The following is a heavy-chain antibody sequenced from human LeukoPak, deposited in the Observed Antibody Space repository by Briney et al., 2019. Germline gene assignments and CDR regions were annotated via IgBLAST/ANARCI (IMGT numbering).Heavy chain of an antibody. CDR1: GGSFTFTSHA. Sequence: VASVKVSCKASGGSFTFTSHAISWVRQAPGRGLEWMGGIIPIYGSATYAQKFQGRVTITSDGSTRTVYMELSSLRPEDSAMHYCAGFFYDNSGAAFDIWGQGTMVTVSS. D-gene: IGHD3-22*01. J-gene: IGHJ3*02. CDR3: AGFFYDNSGAAFDI. CDR2: IIPIYGSA. V-gene: IGHV1-69*13.